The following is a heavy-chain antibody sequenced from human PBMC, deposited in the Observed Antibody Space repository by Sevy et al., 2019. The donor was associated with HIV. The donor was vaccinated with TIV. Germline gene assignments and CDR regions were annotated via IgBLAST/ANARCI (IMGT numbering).Heavy chain of an antibody. J-gene: IGHJ5*02. CDR2: AHYSGRP. V-gene: IGHV4-59*02. CDR1: GGSVNNHY. CDR3: VTFGTNFDPRFDP. Sequence: SETLSLKCSVSGGSVNNHYWTWIRQSPGKGLEWLGYAHYSGRPDYSPSLKSRLTISLDMSKNQFSLQLDYVTAADTAIYYCVTFGTNFDPRFDPWGQGTLVTVSS. D-gene: IGHD2-8*01.